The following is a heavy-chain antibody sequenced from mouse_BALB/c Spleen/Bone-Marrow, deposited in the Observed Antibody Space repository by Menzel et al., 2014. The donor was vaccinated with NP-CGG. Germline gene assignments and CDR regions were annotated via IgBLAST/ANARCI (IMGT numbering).Heavy chain of an antibody. V-gene: IGHV1-69*01. CDR2: IDTSDSYT. CDR1: GYTFTDYW. Sequence: VQLQQSGAELVMPGASVKMSCEASGYTFTDYWMHWVKQRPGQGLEWIGAIDTSDSYTSYNQKFKGKATLTVDESSSTAYMQLSSLTSEGSAVYYCARSAGYWYFDVGGAGTTVTVSS. CDR3: ARSAGYWYFDV. J-gene: IGHJ1*01. D-gene: IGHD1-2*01.